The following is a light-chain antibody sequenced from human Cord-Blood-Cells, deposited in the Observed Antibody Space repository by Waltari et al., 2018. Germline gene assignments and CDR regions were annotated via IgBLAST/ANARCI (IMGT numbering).Light chain of an antibody. J-gene: IGLJ1*01. CDR3: SSYTSSSTQV. CDR2: EVS. CDR1: SSDVGGSNS. V-gene: IGLV2-14*01. Sequence: QSALTQPASVSGSPGQSITIPCTGTSSDVGGSNSVSWYQQHPGKAPKLMIYEVSNRPSGVSNRFSGSKSGNTASLTISGLQAEDEADYYCSSYTSSSTQVFGTGTKVTVL.